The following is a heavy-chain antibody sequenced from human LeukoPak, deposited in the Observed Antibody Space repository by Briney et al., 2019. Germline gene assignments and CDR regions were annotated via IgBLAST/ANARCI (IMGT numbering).Heavy chain of an antibody. CDR3: ARSDGYGLVGI. CDR1: GGSISSTSYY. V-gene: IGHV4-39*07. CDR2: IYSSGST. Sequence: SETLSLTCTVSGGSISSTSYYWGWIRQSPGKTLEWIGSIYSSGSTYYNSSLKSRVIILIDTAKNHFSLNLSSVTAADTAVYYCARSDGYGLVGIWGQGTMVTVSS. J-gene: IGHJ3*02. D-gene: IGHD3-10*01.